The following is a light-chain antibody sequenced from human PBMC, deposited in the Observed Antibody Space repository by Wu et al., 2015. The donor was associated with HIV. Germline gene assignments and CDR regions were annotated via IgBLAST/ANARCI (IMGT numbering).Light chain of an antibody. V-gene: IGKV3-20*01. J-gene: IGKJ1*01. Sequence: EIVLTQSPENVSVSVGTRITLSCRASESVRSDSVAWYQQKSGQSPTLLIFDAASRPSGVPDRFRGSASGTNLVFLLTINRLETEDSALYYCQQYASSPWTFGQGTKLEIK. CDR1: ESVRSDS. CDR2: DAA. CDR3: QQYASSPWT.